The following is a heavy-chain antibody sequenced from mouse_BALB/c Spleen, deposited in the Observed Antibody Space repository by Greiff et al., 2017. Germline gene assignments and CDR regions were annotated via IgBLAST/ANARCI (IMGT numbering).Heavy chain of an antibody. CDR3: ARRGYRYGAWFAY. J-gene: IGHJ3*01. D-gene: IGHD2-14*01. CDR1: GFDFSRYW. CDR2: INPDSSTI. Sequence: EVQVVESGGGLVQPGGSLKLSCAASGFDFSRYWMRWVRQAPGKGLEWIGEINPDSSTINYTPSLKDKFIISRDNAKNTLYLQMSKVRSEDTALYYCARRGYRYGAWFAYWGQGTLVTVSA. V-gene: IGHV4-1*02.